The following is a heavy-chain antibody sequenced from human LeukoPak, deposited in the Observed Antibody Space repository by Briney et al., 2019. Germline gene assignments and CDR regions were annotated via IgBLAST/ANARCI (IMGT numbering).Heavy chain of an antibody. CDR2: IYYSGST. D-gene: IGHD3-22*01. CDR1: GGSISSSSYY. CDR3: ARGDYYDSSGYYVDYFDY. V-gene: IGHV4-39*07. J-gene: IGHJ4*02. Sequence: PSETLSLTCTVSGGSISSSSYYWGWIRQPPGKGLEWIGSIYYSGSTYYNPSLKSRVTISVDTSKNQFSLKLSSVTAADTAVYYCARGDYYDSSGYYVDYFDYWGQGTLVTVSS.